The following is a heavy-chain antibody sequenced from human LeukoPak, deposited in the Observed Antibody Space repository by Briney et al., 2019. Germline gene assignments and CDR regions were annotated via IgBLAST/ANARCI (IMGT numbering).Heavy chain of an antibody. CDR1: GGTFSSYT. CDR2: INPNSGGT. Sequence: ASVKVSCKASGGTFSSYTISWVRQAPGQGLEWMGWINPNSGGTNYAQKFQGRVTMTRDTSISTAYMELSRLRSDDTAVYYCARDGGHYGSVDWGQGTLVTVSS. D-gene: IGHD3-10*01. V-gene: IGHV1-2*02. CDR3: ARDGGHYGSVD. J-gene: IGHJ4*02.